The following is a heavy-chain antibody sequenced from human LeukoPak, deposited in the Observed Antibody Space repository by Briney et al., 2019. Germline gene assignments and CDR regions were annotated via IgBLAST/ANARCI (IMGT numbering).Heavy chain of an antibody. V-gene: IGHV3-64*01. CDR2: IKSDGTST. CDR3: ARGHCGGDCYSPTDY. D-gene: IGHD2-21*02. Sequence: GGSLRLSCAASGFSLGSYAMHWVRQAPGKGLEYISVIKSDGTSTFYVSSVMGRFTVSRDNSKNTLYLQMGSLRADDMAVYYCARGHCGGDCYSPTDYWGHGTLVTVSS. J-gene: IGHJ4*01. CDR1: GFSLGSYA.